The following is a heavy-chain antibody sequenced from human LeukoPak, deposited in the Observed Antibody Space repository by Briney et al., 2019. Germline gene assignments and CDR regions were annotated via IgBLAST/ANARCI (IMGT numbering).Heavy chain of an antibody. Sequence: GGSLRLSCAASGFNFVSYYMTWVRQAPGKGLEWVSVISDSGDNTYYADSVKGRFTVSRDNSRDTLYLQMNSLRAEDTALYYCAKKIGTGPGHNWFDPWGQGTLVTVSS. V-gene: IGHV3-23*01. J-gene: IGHJ5*02. D-gene: IGHD2-8*02. CDR1: GFNFVSYY. CDR3: AKKIGTGPGHNWFDP. CDR2: ISDSGDNT.